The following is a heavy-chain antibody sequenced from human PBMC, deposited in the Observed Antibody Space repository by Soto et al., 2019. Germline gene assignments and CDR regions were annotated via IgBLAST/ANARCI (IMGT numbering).Heavy chain of an antibody. CDR1: GGSFSGYY. CDR2: INHSGST. CDR3: ARGRCSSTSCYVARSGWFDP. V-gene: IGHV4-34*01. Sequence: SETLSLTCAVYGGSFSGYYWSWIRQPPGKGLEWIGEINHSGSTNYNPSLKSRVTISVDTSKNQFSLKLSSVTAADTAVYYCARGRCSSTSCYVARSGWFDPWGQGTLVTVSS. J-gene: IGHJ5*02. D-gene: IGHD2-2*01.